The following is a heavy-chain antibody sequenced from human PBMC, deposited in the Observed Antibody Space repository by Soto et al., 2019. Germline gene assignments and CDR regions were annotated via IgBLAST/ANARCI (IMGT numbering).Heavy chain of an antibody. CDR1: GGTFSSYA. CDR2: IIPIFGTA. D-gene: IGHD2-2*01. Sequence: QVQLVQSGAEVKKPGSSVKVSCKASGGTFSSYAISWVRQAPGQGLEWMGGIIPIFGTANYAQKFQGRVTVTADESTSTASVELSSLRSEDTAVYYCARHVPAAGYYYGMDVWGQGTTVTVSS. CDR3: ARHVPAAGYYYGMDV. J-gene: IGHJ6*02. V-gene: IGHV1-69*12.